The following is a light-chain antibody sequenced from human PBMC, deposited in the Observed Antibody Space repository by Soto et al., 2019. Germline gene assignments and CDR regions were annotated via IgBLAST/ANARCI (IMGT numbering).Light chain of an antibody. J-gene: IGKJ1*01. CDR1: QSVSSSY. CDR2: GAS. CDR3: HQYGSSPRT. V-gene: IGKV3-20*01. Sequence: EIMLTQSPGTLSLSPGERATLSCRASQSVSSSYLAWYQQKPGQAPRLLVYGASSRATGIPDRFSGSGSGTDFTLTISRLEPEDFAVYYCHQYGSSPRTFGQGTKVDI.